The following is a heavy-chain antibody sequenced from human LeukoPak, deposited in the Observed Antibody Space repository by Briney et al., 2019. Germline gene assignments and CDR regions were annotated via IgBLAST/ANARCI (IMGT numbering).Heavy chain of an antibody. Sequence: AGGSLRLSCAASGFTFSDNSMSWVRQAPGKGLERVSFIYSDNTHYSDSVKGRFTISRDNSKNTLYLQMNSLRAEDTAVYYCARRAGAYSHPYDYWGQGTLVTVSS. V-gene: IGHV3-53*01. D-gene: IGHD4/OR15-4a*01. J-gene: IGHJ4*02. CDR1: GFTFSDNS. CDR2: IYSDNT. CDR3: ARRAGAYSHPYDY.